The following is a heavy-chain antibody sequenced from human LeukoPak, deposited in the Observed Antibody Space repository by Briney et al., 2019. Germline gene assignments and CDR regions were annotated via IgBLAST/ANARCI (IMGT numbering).Heavy chain of an antibody. D-gene: IGHD5-12*01. V-gene: IGHV1-2*02. Sequence: ASVKVSCKASGYTFTDYYIHWVRQAPGQGLEWMGGINPNSGGTKYAQKFQGRVTMTTDMSISTAYMEMSRLTSDDTAVYYCARDAHNGYEFHDWFDPWGQGALVTVSS. CDR2: INPNSGGT. CDR3: ARDAHNGYEFHDWFDP. J-gene: IGHJ5*02. CDR1: GYTFTDYY.